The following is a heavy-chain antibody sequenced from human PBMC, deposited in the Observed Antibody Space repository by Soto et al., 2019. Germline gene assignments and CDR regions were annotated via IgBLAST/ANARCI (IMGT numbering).Heavy chain of an antibody. CDR2: ISSSSSYI. J-gene: IGHJ4*02. Sequence: GGSLRLSCAASGFTFSSYSMNWVRQAPGKGLEWVSSISSSSSYIYYADSVKGRFTISRDNAKNSLYLQMNSLRAEDTAVYYCARDKEGVITIFGVVTWYYFDYWGQGTLVTVSS. V-gene: IGHV3-21*01. CDR1: GFTFSSYS. D-gene: IGHD3-3*01. CDR3: ARDKEGVITIFGVVTWYYFDY.